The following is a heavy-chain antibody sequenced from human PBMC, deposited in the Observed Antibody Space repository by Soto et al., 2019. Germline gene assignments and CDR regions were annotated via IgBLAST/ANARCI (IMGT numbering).Heavy chain of an antibody. V-gene: IGHV4-59*01. CDR3: ARDDYGDSSFDY. D-gene: IGHD4-17*01. CDR1: GGSISSYY. CDR2: IYYSGST. J-gene: IGHJ4*02. Sequence: SETLSLTCTVSGGSISSYYWSWIRQPPGKGLEWIGYIYYSGSTNYNPSLKSRVTISVDTSKNQFSLKLSSVTAADTAVYYCARDDYGDSSFDYWSQGTLVTVSS.